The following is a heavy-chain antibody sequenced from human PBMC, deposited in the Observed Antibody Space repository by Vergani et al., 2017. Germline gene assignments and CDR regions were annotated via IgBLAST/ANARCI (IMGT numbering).Heavy chain of an antibody. V-gene: IGHV4-39*01. CDR3: ARHSTVEWLVKLGWIDP. J-gene: IGHJ5*02. CDR2: IYYSGST. D-gene: IGHD6-19*01. Sequence: QLQLQESGPGLVKPSATLSLTCRVSGASIRSSNYYWGWIRQPPGKGLELIASIYYSGSTYYNPSLKSRVTISVDTSKNQFSLKLSSVTAADTAVYFCARHSTVEWLVKLGWIDPWGQGILVTVSS. CDR1: GASIRSSNYY.